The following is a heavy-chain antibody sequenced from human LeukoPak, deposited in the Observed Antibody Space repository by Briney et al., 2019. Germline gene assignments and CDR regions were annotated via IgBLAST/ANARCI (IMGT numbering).Heavy chain of an antibody. J-gene: IGHJ2*01. V-gene: IGHV4-59*01. D-gene: IGHD3-3*01. CDR3: AGDMTYYDFWSGYYHWYFDL. CDR2: IYYSGST. CDR1: GGSISSYY. Sequence: PSETLSLTCTVAGGSISSYYWSWIRQPPGKGLEWIGYIYYSGSTNYNPSLKSRVTISVDTSKNQFSLKLSSVTAADTAVYYCAGDMTYYDFWSGYYHWYFDLWGRGTLVTVSS.